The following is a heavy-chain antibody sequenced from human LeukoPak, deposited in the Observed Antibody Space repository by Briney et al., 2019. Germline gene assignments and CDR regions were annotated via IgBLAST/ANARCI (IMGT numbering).Heavy chain of an antibody. CDR3: AKGAYDYIEIAYFDY. D-gene: IGHD5-12*01. J-gene: IGHJ4*02. CDR2: IIGSSGTT. V-gene: IGHV3-23*01. Sequence: GGSLRLSCVASGFSFINYAMNWVRQAPGKGLEWVSLIIGSSGTTFYADSVKGRFTISRDKSKSTLYLQMNSLRAEDTAVYYCAKGAYDYIEIAYFDYWGQGSLVTVSS. CDR1: GFSFINYA.